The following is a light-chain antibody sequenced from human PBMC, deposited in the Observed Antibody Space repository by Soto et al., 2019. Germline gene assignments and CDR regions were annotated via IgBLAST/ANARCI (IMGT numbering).Light chain of an antibody. CDR2: GVT. Sequence: QSALTQPASVSGSPGQSITISCTGTSSDVGGYNYVSWYQQYPGKAPKLIIYGVTNRPSGVSNRFSGSKTGNTASLTISGLQAEDEADYYCCSYAGSSTVVFGGGTKVTVL. CDR1: SSDVGGYNY. CDR3: CSYAGSSTVV. J-gene: IGLJ2*01. V-gene: IGLV2-14*01.